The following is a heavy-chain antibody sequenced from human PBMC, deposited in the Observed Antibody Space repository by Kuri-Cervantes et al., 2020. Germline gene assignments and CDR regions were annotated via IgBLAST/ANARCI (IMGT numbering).Heavy chain of an antibody. Sequence: SSVKVSCKASGYTFTSYAISWVRQAPGQGLEWMGGIIPIFGTANYAQKFQGRVTITADESTSTAYMELSSLRSEDTAVYYCARDGRNILTGTENWFDPWGQGTLVTVSS. V-gene: IGHV1-69*13. J-gene: IGHJ5*02. CDR1: GYTFTSYA. CDR3: ARDGRNILTGTENWFDP. CDR2: IIPIFGTA. D-gene: IGHD3-9*01.